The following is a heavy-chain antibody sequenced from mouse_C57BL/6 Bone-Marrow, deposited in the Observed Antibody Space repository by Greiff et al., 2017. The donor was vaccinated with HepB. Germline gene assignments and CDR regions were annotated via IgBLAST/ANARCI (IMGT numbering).Heavy chain of an antibody. CDR3: AQWVYWYFDV. Sequence: DVQLQESGGDLVKPGGSLKLSCAASGFTFSSYGMSWVRQTPDKRLEWVATISSGGSYTYYPDSVKGRFTISRDNAKNTLYLQMSSLKSEDTAMYYCAQWVYWYFDVWGTGTTVTVSS. J-gene: IGHJ1*03. CDR2: ISSGGSYT. V-gene: IGHV5-6*01. CDR1: GFTFSSYG.